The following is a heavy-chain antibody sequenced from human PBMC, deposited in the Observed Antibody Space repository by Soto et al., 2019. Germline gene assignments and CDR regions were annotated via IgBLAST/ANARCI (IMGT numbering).Heavy chain of an antibody. V-gene: IGHV3-30-3*01. J-gene: IGHJ6*02. CDR3: ARDLRVAVAGDYYYYGMDV. CDR2: ISYDGSNK. D-gene: IGHD6-19*01. Sequence: GGSLRLSCAASGFTFSSYAMHWVRQAPGKGLEWVAVISYDGSNKYYADSVKGRFTISRDNSKNTLYLQMNSLRAEDTAVYYCARDLRVAVAGDYYYYGMDVWGQGTTVTVSS. CDR1: GFTFSSYA.